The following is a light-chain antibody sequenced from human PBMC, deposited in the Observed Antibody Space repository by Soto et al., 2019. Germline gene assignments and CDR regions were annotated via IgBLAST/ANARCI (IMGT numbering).Light chain of an antibody. CDR2: EVT. CDR3: SSYTSSSSPL. J-gene: IGLJ2*01. CDR1: SSDVGGSNY. Sequence: QSVLTQPASVSGSPGQSITISCTGTSSDVGGSNYVSWYQHHPGKAPKLMIYEVTNRPSGVSNRFSGSKSGNTASLTISGLQADDEADYYCSSYTSSSSPLFGGGTKLTVL. V-gene: IGLV2-14*01.